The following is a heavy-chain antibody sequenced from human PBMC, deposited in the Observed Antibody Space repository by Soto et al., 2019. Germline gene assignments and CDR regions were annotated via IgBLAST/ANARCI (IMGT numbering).Heavy chain of an antibody. CDR3: AKPQSIQDYYYGMDV. V-gene: IGHV1-69*12. J-gene: IGHJ6*02. CDR1: GGTFSSYA. Sequence: QVQLVQSGAEVKKPGSSVKVSCKASGGTFSSYAISWVRQAPGQGLEWMGGIIAIFGTADYAQKFQGRVTITADESTSTAYMELRSLRSEETAVYYCAKPQSIQDYYYGMDVWGQGTTVTVSS. D-gene: IGHD6-6*01. CDR2: IIAIFGTA.